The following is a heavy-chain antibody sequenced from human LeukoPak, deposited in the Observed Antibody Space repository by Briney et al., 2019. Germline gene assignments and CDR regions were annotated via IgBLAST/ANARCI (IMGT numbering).Heavy chain of an antibody. V-gene: IGHV4-61*01. J-gene: IGHJ5*02. D-gene: IGHD6-19*01. CDR1: GGSISSSSYY. CDR3: ARDPRTRPEIAVADLWFDP. CDR2: IYYSGST. Sequence: PSETLSLTCTVSGGSISSSSYYWGWIRQPPGKGLEWIGYIYYSGSTNYNPSLKSRVTISVDTSKNQFSLKLSSVTAADTAVYYCARDPRTRPEIAVADLWFDPWGQGTLVTVSS.